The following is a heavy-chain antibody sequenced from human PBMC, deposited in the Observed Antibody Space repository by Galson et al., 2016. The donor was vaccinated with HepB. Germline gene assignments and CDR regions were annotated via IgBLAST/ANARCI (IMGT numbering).Heavy chain of an antibody. V-gene: IGHV3-43*01. Sequence: LRLSCAASGFIFDDYTMHWVRQAPGKGLERVSLITWDGDSTYYADSVKGRFTISRDNSKNFLYLQMNSLRTEDTALYYCAKGGSYDILTGPMRFDYWGQGTLVTVSS. J-gene: IGHJ4*02. CDR3: AKGGSYDILTGPMRFDY. CDR1: GFIFDDYT. D-gene: IGHD3-9*01. CDR2: ITWDGDST.